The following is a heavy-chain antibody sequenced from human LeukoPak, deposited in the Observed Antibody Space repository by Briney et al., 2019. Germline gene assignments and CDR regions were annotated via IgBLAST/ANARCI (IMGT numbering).Heavy chain of an antibody. CDR2: IYPGDSDT. D-gene: IGHD3-3*01. CDR1: GYSFTSYW. Sequence: GESLKISYKGSGYSFTSYWIGWVRQMPGKGLEWMGIIYPGDSDTRYSPSFQGQVTISADKSISTAYLQWSSLKASDTAMYYCARHNTIFGVVGNLDPWGQGTLVTVSS. CDR3: ARHNTIFGVVGNLDP. V-gene: IGHV5-51*01. J-gene: IGHJ5*02.